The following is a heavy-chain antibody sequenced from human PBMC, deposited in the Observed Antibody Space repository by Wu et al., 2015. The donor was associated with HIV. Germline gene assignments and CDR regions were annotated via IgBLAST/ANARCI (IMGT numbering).Heavy chain of an antibody. V-gene: IGHV4-59*11. Sequence: QVQLQESGPGLVKPSETLSLTCTVSGDSIRRHNWNWIRQSPGKGLEWIGYIYHSGSTNYNPSLKSRLTISVDTSKNQFSLKLSPVTAADTAVYYCARESTTVAPGLLGSTYWHFDLWGRGSLVTVSS. J-gene: IGHJ2*01. CDR1: GDSIRRHN. CDR2: IYHSGST. CDR3: ARESTTVAPGLLGSTYWHFDL. D-gene: IGHD1-7*01.